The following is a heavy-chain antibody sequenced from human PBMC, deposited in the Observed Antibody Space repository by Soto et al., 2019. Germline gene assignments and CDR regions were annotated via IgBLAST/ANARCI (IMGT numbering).Heavy chain of an antibody. CDR2: ISGSGGST. CDR3: ASPPGYCSGGNCPYFDY. CDR1: GFTFSSYA. Sequence: PGGSLRLSCAASGFTFSSYAMSWVRQAPGKGLEWVSAISGSGGSTYYADSVKGRFTISRDNSKNTLYLQMNSLRVEDTAVYYCASPPGYCSGGNCPYFDYWGQGTLVTVSS. V-gene: IGHV3-23*01. J-gene: IGHJ4*02. D-gene: IGHD2-15*01.